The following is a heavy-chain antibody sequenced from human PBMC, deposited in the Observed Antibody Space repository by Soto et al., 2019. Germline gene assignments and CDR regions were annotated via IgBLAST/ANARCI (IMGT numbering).Heavy chain of an antibody. D-gene: IGHD3-3*01. V-gene: IGHV3-33*01. CDR3: ARDFEPQGTIFGVVSPPTDY. CDR1: GFTFSSYG. J-gene: IGHJ4*02. Sequence: QVQLVESGGGVVQPGRSLRLSCAASGFTFSSYGMHWVRQAPGKGLEWVAVIWYDGSNKYYADSVKGRFTISRDNSKNTLYLQMNSLRAEDTAVYYCARDFEPQGTIFGVVSPPTDYWGQGTLVTVSS. CDR2: IWYDGSNK.